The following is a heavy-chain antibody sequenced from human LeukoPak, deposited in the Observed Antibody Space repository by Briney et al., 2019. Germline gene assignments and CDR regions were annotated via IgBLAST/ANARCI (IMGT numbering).Heavy chain of an antibody. CDR3: ARAQGSGSSFSAWVFDY. Sequence: ASVKVSCKTSGYIFTSNYIHWLRQAPGQGLEWMGIKNPTTGGTSYAQRFQDRVTLTMDTSTRTVYMELSSLTSEDTAVYYCARAQGSGSSFSAWVFDYWGQGTLVTVSS. V-gene: IGHV1-46*01. J-gene: IGHJ4*02. D-gene: IGHD6-13*01. CDR1: GYIFTSNY. CDR2: KNPTTGGT.